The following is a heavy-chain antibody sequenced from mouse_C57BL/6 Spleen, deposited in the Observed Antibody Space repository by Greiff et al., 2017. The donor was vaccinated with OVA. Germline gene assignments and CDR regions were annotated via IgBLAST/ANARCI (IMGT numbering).Heavy chain of an antibody. J-gene: IGHJ3*01. V-gene: IGHV2-2*01. Sequence: VQLQQSGPGLVQPSQSLSITCTVSGFSLTSYGVHWVRQSPGKGLEWLGVIWSGGSTDYNAAFISRLSISKDNSKSQVFFKMNSLQADDTAIYYCARGGTGTGFAYWGQGTLVTVSA. CDR1: GFSLTSYG. CDR3: ARGGTGTGFAY. D-gene: IGHD4-1*01. CDR2: IWSGGST.